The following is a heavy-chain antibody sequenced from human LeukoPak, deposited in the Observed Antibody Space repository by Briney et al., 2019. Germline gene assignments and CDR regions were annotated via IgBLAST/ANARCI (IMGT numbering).Heavy chain of an antibody. CDR2: IYSGGST. CDR3: ARGLRYFDWPSLGY. Sequence: PGGSLRLSCAASGFTVSSNYMSWVRQAPGKGLEWVSVIYSGGSTYYADSVEGRFTISRDNSKNTLYLQMNSLRAEDTAVYYCARGLRYFDWPSLGYWGQGTLVTVSS. V-gene: IGHV3-66*02. D-gene: IGHD3-9*01. CDR1: GFTVSSNY. J-gene: IGHJ4*02.